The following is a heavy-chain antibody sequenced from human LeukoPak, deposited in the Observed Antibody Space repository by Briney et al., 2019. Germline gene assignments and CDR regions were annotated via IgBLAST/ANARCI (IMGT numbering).Heavy chain of an antibody. V-gene: IGHV4-4*07. J-gene: IGHJ4*02. CDR3: ARGGTYGSGSDQHTTLDY. D-gene: IGHD3-10*01. CDR2: VHGSGSP. CDR1: GGSISPYY. Sequence: SETLSLTCTVSGGSISPYYWSWIRQSAGKGLEWIGRVHGSGSPNYNPSLKSRVIISVDKSKNQPSLKLNSVTAADTAVYYCARGGTYGSGSDQHTTLDYWGQGTLVTVSS.